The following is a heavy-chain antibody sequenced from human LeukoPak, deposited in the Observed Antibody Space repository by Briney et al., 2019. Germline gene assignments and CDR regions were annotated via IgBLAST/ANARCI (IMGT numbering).Heavy chain of an antibody. CDR3: ARDFDWLFDY. V-gene: IGHV3-7*04. D-gene: IGHD3-9*01. CDR2: IKQDGSEK. CDR1: GFTFSDSA. Sequence: PGGSLRLSCAASGFTFSDSAIHWVRQAPGKGLEWVANIKQDGSEKYYVDSVKGRFTISRDNAKNSLYLQMNSLRAEDTAVYYCARDFDWLFDYWGQGTLVTVSS. J-gene: IGHJ4*02.